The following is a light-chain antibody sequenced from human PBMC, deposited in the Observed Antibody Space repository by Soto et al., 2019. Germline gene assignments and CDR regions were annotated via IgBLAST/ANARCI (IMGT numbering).Light chain of an antibody. V-gene: IGKV3-11*01. CDR3: QQRSNWPPE. J-gene: IGKJ3*01. Sequence: IVLTQSPATLSLSPGERATLSCRASQSVSRYLAWYQQKPGQAPRLLMYDASNRATGIPARFSGSGSGTDVTITISSLEQEDGAVYYCQQRSNWPPEFGPGTKVDIK. CDR2: DAS. CDR1: QSVSRY.